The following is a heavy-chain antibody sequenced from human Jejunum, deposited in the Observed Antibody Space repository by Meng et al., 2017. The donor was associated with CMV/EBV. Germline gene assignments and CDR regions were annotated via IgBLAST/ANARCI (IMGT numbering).Heavy chain of an antibody. CDR1: GEAITSSHW. J-gene: IGHJ4*02. CDR3: ARNVRPSALGRGFEY. D-gene: IGHD3-10*01. CDR2: IFETGTT. Sequence: SGEAITSSHWWTWVRQSPGKGLEWIGDIFETGTTNYNPSFTSRVTMSVDKSKNQFSLKLTSVTAADTAMYFCARNVRPSALGRGFEYWGQGSLVTVSS. V-gene: IGHV4-4*01.